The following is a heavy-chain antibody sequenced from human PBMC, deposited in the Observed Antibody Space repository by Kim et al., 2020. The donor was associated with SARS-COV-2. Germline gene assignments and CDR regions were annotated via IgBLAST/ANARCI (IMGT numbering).Heavy chain of an antibody. D-gene: IGHD1-26*01. CDR3: ARHGGYSGSPGATGV. V-gene: IGHV4-39*01. CDR1: GGSISSSSYY. CDR2: IYYSGST. J-gene: IGHJ4*02. Sequence: SETLSLTCTVSGGSISSSSYYWGWIRQPPGKGLEWIGSIYYSGSTYYNPSLKSRVTISVDTSKNQFSLKLSSVTAADTAVYYCARHGGYSGSPGATGVWGQGTLVTVSS.